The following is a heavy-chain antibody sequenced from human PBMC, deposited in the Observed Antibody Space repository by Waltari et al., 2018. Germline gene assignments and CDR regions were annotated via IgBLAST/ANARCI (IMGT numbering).Heavy chain of an antibody. J-gene: IGHJ4*02. CDR2: INADGRAT. CDR1: GFTFSAYG. CDR3: AIQISGVVF. Sequence: EVQLVESGGGLVQPGGSRRLSCAASGFTFSAYGMPWVRQAPGKGLVWVSLINADGRATLYADSVKGRFTMSRDNAKDTLYLQMNSLRGEDTAVYYCAIQISGVVFWGQGTLVTVSS. V-gene: IGHV3-74*01. D-gene: IGHD3-3*01.